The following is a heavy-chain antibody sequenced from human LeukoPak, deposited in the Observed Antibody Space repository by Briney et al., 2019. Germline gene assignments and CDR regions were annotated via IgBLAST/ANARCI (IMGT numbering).Heavy chain of an antibody. J-gene: IGHJ4*02. V-gene: IGHV1-18*01. D-gene: IGHD1-20*01. CDR3: ARDSRYNWNVEGDY. CDR1: GGTFSSYA. CDR2: ISAYNGNT. Sequence: ASVKVSCKASGGTFSSYAISWVRQAPGQGLEWMGWISAYNGNTNYAQKLQGRVTMTTDTSTSTAYMELRSLRSDDTAVYYCARDSRYNWNVEGDYWGQGTLVTVSS.